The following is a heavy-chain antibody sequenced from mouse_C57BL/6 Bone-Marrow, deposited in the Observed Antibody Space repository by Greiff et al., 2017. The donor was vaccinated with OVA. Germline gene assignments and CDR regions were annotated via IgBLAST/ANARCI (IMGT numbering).Heavy chain of an antibody. CDR3: AGEGAMDY. D-gene: IGHD6-1*01. CDR2: IDPSDTYT. CDR1: GSTFTSYW. J-gene: IGHJ4*01. Sequence: QVQLQQPGAELVKPGASVKLSCKASGSTFTSYWMQWVKQRPGQGLKWIGEIDPSDTYTTYNQKLTGKATLTVDTSSITAYMELSSLTTEDSAVYYGAGEGAMDYWGQGTSVTVSS. V-gene: IGHV1-50*01.